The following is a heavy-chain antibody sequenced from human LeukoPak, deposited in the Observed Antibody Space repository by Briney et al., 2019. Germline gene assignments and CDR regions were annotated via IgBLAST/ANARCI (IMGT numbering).Heavy chain of an antibody. CDR2: LYYTGST. V-gene: IGHV4-39*01. Sequence: PSETLSLTCTVSGDSITNNKYYWGWIRQPPGKGLEWIGILYYTGSTDFSPSLKSRLTISVDTSKNQFSLNLISVTAADTAVYYCVGNNYNWSHYWGQGTLVTVSS. CDR1: GDSITNNKYY. J-gene: IGHJ4*02. CDR3: VGNNYNWSHY. D-gene: IGHD1-1*01.